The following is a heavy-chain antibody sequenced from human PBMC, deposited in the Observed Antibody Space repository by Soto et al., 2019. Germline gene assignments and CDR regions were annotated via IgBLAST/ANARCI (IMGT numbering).Heavy chain of an antibody. V-gene: IGHV4-39*01. CDR1: GASINNFAYY. Sequence: SETLSLTCSVSGASINNFAYYWGWIRQPPGKGLEWIGTVYYNENTYYNPSLRSRVAISVDTAKNQFSLNLRSVTAADAAVYFCARRERYYGSPGWFDPWGQGTLVTVSS. CDR2: VYYNENT. D-gene: IGHD3-10*01. J-gene: IGHJ5*01. CDR3: ARRERYYGSPGWFDP.